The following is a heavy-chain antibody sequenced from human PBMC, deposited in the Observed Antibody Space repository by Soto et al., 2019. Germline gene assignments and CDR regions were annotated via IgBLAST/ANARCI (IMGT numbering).Heavy chain of an antibody. CDR2: IDPSSGTA. J-gene: IGHJ6*02. Sequence: ASVKVSCKPSGYSFSNFYVHWVRQAPGQGLEWMGIIDPSSGTASYTQKFQERVTMTRDTSMSTVYMELSRLRSEDTAVYYCARGAVVVPNGLIAGMDVWGLGTTVTSP. CDR1: GYSFSNFY. V-gene: IGHV1-46*01. D-gene: IGHD2-15*01. CDR3: ARGAVVVPNGLIAGMDV.